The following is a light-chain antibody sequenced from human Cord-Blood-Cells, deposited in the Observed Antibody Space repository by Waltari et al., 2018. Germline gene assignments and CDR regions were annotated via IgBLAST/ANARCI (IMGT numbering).Light chain of an antibody. Sequence: EIVLTQSPGTLSLSPGERATLSCRASQSVSNSYLAWDQQKPGQAPRLLIYGASSRATGIPDRFSGSGSGTDFTLTISRLEPEDFAVYYCQQYGSSPYTFGQGTKLEIK. J-gene: IGKJ2*01. CDR1: QSVSNSY. V-gene: IGKV3-20*01. CDR2: GAS. CDR3: QQYGSSPYT.